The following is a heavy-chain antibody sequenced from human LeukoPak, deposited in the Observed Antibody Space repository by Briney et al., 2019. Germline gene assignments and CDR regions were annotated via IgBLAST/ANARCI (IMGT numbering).Heavy chain of an antibody. V-gene: IGHV4-4*07. Sequence: PSETLSLTCTVSGGSISSYYWSWIRQPAGKGLEWIGRIYTSGSTNYNPSPKSRVTMSVDTSKNQFSLKLSSVTAADTAVYYCARSSVVPAALYYFDYWGQGTLVTVSS. CDR1: GGSISSYY. D-gene: IGHD2-2*01. J-gene: IGHJ4*02. CDR2: IYTSGST. CDR3: ARSSVVPAALYYFDY.